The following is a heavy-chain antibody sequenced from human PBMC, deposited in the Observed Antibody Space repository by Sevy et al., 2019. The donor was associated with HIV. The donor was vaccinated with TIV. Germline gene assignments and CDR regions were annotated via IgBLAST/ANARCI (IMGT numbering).Heavy chain of an antibody. D-gene: IGHD6-19*01. CDR3: GRQVYSSGLVDY. Sequence: SETLSLTCTVSGGSISSSSYYWGWIRQPPGKGLEWIGSIDYSGSTYYNPSLKSRVTISVDTSKNRFSLKLSSVTAADTAVYYCGRQVYSSGLVDYWGQGTLVTVSS. CDR1: GGSISSSSYY. V-gene: IGHV4-39*01. J-gene: IGHJ4*02. CDR2: IDYSGST.